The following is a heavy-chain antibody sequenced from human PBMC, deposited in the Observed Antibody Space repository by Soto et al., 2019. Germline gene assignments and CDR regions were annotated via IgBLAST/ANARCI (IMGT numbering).Heavy chain of an antibody. D-gene: IGHD3-22*01. CDR3: ARGGDYYDSSGPDDY. V-gene: IGHV1-69*02. CDR2: IIPILGIA. J-gene: IGHJ4*02. Sequence: ASVKVSCKASGGTFSSYTISWVRQAPGQGLEWMGRIIPILGIANYAQKFQGRVTITADKSTSTAYMELSSLRSEDTAVYYCARGGDYYDSSGPDDYWGQGTLVTVSS. CDR1: GGTFSSYT.